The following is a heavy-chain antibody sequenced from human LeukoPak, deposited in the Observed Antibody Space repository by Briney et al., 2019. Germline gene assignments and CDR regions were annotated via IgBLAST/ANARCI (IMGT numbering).Heavy chain of an antibody. CDR3: ARDKRSYAPLYYYYYYGMDV. J-gene: IGHJ6*02. D-gene: IGHD1-26*01. CDR2: VNRDGSET. CDR1: GFALSSHW. V-gene: IGHV3-7*01. Sequence: GGSLRLSCAASGFALSSHWMTWVRQVPGRGPEWVANVNRDGSETYYLDSAKGRFTISRDNAKNSLYLQMNSLRAEDTAVYYCARDKRSYAPLYYYYYYGMDVWGQGTTVTVSS.